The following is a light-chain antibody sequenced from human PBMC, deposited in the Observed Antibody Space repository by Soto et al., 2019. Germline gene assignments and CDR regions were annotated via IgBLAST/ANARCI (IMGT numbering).Light chain of an antibody. V-gene: IGKV1-17*03. CDR3: LQHYNYPRT. J-gene: IGKJ1*01. CDR2: IAS. Sequence: DIQMTHSPSVVSASVGDRVTITCRASQGISNYLAWFQQKPGKVPKRLIYIASTLQSGVPSRFSGSGSGTEFNISISSLQPEDFATYYCLQHYNYPRTFGQGTKADI. CDR1: QGISNY.